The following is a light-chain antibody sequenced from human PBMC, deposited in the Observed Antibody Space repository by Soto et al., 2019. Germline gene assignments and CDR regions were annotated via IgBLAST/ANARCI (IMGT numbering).Light chain of an antibody. CDR3: QQYGSSPPIT. CDR1: QSVSSSY. J-gene: IGKJ5*01. Sequence: EIVLTQSPGTLSLSPGERATLSCRASQSVSSSYLAWYQQKPGQAPRLLIYVASSRATGIPDRFSGSGSGTDFTLTISSLEPEDFAVDYCQQYGSSPPITFGQGTRLEIK. V-gene: IGKV3-20*01. CDR2: VAS.